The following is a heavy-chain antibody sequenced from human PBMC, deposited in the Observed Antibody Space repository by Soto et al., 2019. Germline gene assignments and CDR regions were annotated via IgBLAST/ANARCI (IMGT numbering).Heavy chain of an antibody. D-gene: IGHD1-26*01. CDR2: IYYSGST. J-gene: IGHJ5*02. CDR1: GGSISSGGYY. V-gene: IGHV4-31*03. Sequence: PSETLSLTCTVSGGSISSGGYYWSWIRQHPGKGLEWIGYIYYSGSTYYNPSLKSRVTISVDTSKNQFSLKLSSVTAADTAVYYCARSRGAKNPVPFDPWGQGTLVTVSS. CDR3: ARSRGAKNPVPFDP.